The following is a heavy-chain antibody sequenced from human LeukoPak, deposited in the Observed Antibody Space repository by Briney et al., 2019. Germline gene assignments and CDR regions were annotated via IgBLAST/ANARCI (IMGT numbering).Heavy chain of an antibody. D-gene: IGHD6-13*01. Sequence: SETLSLTRTVSGGSISSHYWSWIRQPPGKGLEWIGYIHYSGSTNYNPSLKSRVTISVDTSKNQFSLKLSSVTAADTAVYYCAREFRAAGSNYCYYYYMDVWGKGTTVTISS. CDR1: GGSISSHY. J-gene: IGHJ6*03. CDR3: AREFRAAGSNYCYYYYMDV. V-gene: IGHV4-59*11. CDR2: IHYSGST.